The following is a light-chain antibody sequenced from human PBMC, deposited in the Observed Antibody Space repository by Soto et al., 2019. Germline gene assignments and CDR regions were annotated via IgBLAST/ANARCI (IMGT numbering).Light chain of an antibody. V-gene: IGKV1-6*01. CDR2: AAT. Sequence: SPSSVSASVRDRVTITCRASTGIRTDLSWYQQKPGKVPKVLIYAATSLHSGVPSRFSGSGSGTDFTLTISSLQPEDFATYYCLQDYNYPWTFGQGTMVDI. CDR1: TGIRTD. CDR3: LQDYNYPWT. J-gene: IGKJ1*01.